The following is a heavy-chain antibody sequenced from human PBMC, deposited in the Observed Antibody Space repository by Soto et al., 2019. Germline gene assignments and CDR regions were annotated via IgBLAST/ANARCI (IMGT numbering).Heavy chain of an antibody. CDR1: GFTFSGYS. V-gene: IGHV3-48*02. Sequence: EVQLVASGGGLVQPGGSLRLSCAASGFTFSGYSMNWVRQAPGKGLEWLSYISSTGSAIYYAESVKGRFTISRDNAQNSLYLQMNSLRDEDTAVYHCAKSIAAADTTWGQGTLVTVSS. CDR3: AKSIAAADTT. CDR2: ISSTGSAI. J-gene: IGHJ5*02. D-gene: IGHD6-13*01.